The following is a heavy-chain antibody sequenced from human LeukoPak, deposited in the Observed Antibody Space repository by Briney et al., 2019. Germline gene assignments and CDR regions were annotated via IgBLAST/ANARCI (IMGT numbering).Heavy chain of an antibody. D-gene: IGHD3-16*02. CDR2: INSDGSST. CDR3: AREGVYDYVWGSYRPYYFYY. J-gene: IGHJ4*02. Sequence: GGSLRLSCAASGFTFSSYWMYWVRQAPGKGLVWVSRINSDGSSTSYADSVKGRFTISRDNAKNTLYLQMNSLRAEDTAVYYCAREGVYDYVWGSYRPYYFYYWGQGTLVTVSS. V-gene: IGHV3-74*01. CDR1: GFTFSSYW.